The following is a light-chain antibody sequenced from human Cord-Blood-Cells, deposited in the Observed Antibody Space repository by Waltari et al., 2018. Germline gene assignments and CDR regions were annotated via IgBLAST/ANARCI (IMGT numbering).Light chain of an antibody. CDR1: QSVSSY. CDR3: QQRSNWPVT. J-gene: IGKJ5*01. V-gene: IGKV3-11*01. CDR2: DAS. Sequence: ELVLTQSPATLSLSPGERATLSCRASQSVSSYLAWYQQKPGQAPRLLIYDASNRATGIPARFSGSGSGTDFTLTISSLEPEDCAVYYCQQRSNWPVTFGQGTRLEIK.